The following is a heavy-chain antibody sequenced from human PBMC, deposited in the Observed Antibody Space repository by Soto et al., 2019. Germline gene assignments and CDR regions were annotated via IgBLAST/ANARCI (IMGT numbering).Heavy chain of an antibody. D-gene: IGHD3-22*01. CDR2: IYHSGST. Sequence: QLQLQESGSGLVKPSQTLSLTCAVSGGSISSGGYSWSWIRQPPGKGLEWIGYIYHSGSTYYNPSLNSRVHISVDRSKNQFSLKLSSVTAADTAVYYCARGPYYYDSSGWGLDYWGQGTLVTVSS. J-gene: IGHJ4*02. V-gene: IGHV4-30-2*01. CDR3: ARGPYYYDSSGWGLDY. CDR1: GGSISSGGYS.